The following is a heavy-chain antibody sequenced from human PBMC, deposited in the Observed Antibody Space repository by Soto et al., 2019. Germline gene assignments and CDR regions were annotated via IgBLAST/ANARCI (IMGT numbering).Heavy chain of an antibody. CDR2: ISNSGSTI. CDR3: ARDPPRKNTAMDPFDY. D-gene: IGHD5-18*01. CDR1: GFTFSDYY. Sequence: QVQLVESGGGLVKPGGSLRLSCAASGFTFSDYYMSWIRQAPGKGLEWVSYISNSGSTIYYADSVKGRFTISRDNAKNSLYLQMNSLRAEDTAVYYCARDPPRKNTAMDPFDYWGQGTLVTVSS. J-gene: IGHJ4*02. V-gene: IGHV3-11*01.